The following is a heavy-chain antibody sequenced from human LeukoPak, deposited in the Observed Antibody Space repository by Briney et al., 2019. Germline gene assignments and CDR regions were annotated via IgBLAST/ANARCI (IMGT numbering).Heavy chain of an antibody. Sequence: GESLKISCKGSGYTFSTYWIAWVRQMPGKGLEWMGIIYPGESDTRYSQSFQGQVTISADKSISTAYLQWSSLKASDTAMYYCARKSGRAFDIWGQGTMVTVSS. CDR2: IYPGESDT. V-gene: IGHV5-51*01. D-gene: IGHD2-15*01. CDR1: GYTFSTYW. J-gene: IGHJ3*02. CDR3: ARKSGRAFDI.